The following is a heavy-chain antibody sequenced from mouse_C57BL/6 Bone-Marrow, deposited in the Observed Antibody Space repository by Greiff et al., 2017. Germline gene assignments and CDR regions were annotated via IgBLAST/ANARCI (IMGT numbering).Heavy chain of an antibody. CDR3: AREWGLTSYAIDY. J-gene: IGHJ4*01. V-gene: IGHV5-4*01. CDR1: GFTFSSYA. D-gene: IGHD4-1*01. CDR2: ISDGGSYT. Sequence: EVQRVESGGGLVKPGGSLKLSCAASGFTFSSYAMSWVRQTPEKRLEWVATISDGGSYTYSPDNVKGRFTISRDNAKNNLYLQMSHLKSEDTAMYYCAREWGLTSYAIDYWGQGTSVTVSS.